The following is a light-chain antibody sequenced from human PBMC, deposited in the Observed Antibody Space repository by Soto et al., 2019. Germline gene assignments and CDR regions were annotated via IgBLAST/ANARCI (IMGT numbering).Light chain of an antibody. Sequence: DIQLTQSPSTLSASLGDRVTITCRASETVSRWLAWYQQKPGKAHKLLIFDASTLESGVPSRFSGSGSGTEFTLTISSLQSDDFATYYCQQYTTYWTFGQGTKVEIK. CDR3: QQYTTYWT. CDR2: DAS. CDR1: ETVSRW. V-gene: IGKV1-5*01. J-gene: IGKJ1*01.